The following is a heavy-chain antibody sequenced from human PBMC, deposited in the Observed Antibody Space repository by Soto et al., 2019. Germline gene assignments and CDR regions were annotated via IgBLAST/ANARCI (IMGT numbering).Heavy chain of an antibody. CDR1: GFTFSSYA. CDR2: ISGSGGST. Sequence: EVQLLESGGGLVQPGGSLRLSCAASGFTFSSYAMSWVRQAPGKGLEWVSAISGSGGSTYYADSVKGRFTISRDNSKNTLYLQMNSLRAEETAVYYCAKVPSTYCSSTSCYGPYFDYWGQGTLVTVSS. V-gene: IGHV3-23*01. J-gene: IGHJ4*02. D-gene: IGHD2-2*01. CDR3: AKVPSTYCSSTSCYGPYFDY.